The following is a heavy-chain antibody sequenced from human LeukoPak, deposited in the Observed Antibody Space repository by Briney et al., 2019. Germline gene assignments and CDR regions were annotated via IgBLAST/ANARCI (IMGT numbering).Heavy chain of an antibody. Sequence: SETLSLTCTVSGGSISSYYWSWIRQPPGKGLEWIGYIYYSGSTNYNPSLKSRVTISVDTSKNQFSLKLSSVTAADTAVYYCARVSTIFGVVTDNWFDPWGQGTLVTVSS. J-gene: IGHJ5*02. CDR3: ARVSTIFGVVTDNWFDP. CDR2: IYYSGST. V-gene: IGHV4-59*01. CDR1: GGSISSYY. D-gene: IGHD3-3*01.